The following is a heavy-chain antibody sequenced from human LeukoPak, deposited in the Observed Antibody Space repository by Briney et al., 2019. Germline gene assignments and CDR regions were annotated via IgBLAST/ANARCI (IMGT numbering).Heavy chain of an antibody. V-gene: IGHV4-39*01. J-gene: IGHJ6*03. CDR3: ARLRLEPSLYYYMDV. CDR2: IYYSGST. D-gene: IGHD1-1*01. Sequence: SETLSLTCTVSGGSISSSSYYWGWIRQPPGKGLEWIGSIYYSGSTYYNPSLKSRVTISVDTSKNQFSLKLSSVTAADTAVYYCARLRLEPSLYYYMDVWSKGTTVTVSS. CDR1: GGSISSSSYY.